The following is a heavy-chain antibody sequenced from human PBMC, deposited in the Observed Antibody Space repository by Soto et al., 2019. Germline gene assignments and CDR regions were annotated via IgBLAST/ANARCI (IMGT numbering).Heavy chain of an antibody. CDR2: IYYSGST. J-gene: IGHJ5*02. Sequence: PSDTLSLTFTVSGGSISRYYWSGSRQPPGKGLEWIGYIYYSGSTNYNPSLKSRVTISVDTSKNQFSLKLSSVTAADTAVYYCARAFVPPRLWFDPWGQGTLVTVS. V-gene: IGHV4-59*07. CDR1: GGSISRYY. D-gene: IGHD2-8*01. CDR3: ARAFVPPRLWFDP.